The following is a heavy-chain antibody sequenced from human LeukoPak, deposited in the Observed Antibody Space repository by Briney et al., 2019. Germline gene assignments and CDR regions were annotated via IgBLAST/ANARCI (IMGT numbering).Heavy chain of an antibody. D-gene: IGHD6-13*01. J-gene: IGHJ4*02. V-gene: IGHV1-69*05. CDR1: GGTFNNYA. CDR3: ARDPPTTPKPSAAAPDY. Sequence: GASVKVSCKASGGTFNNYAISWVRQAPGQGLEWMGEIIPIVGSTSYAQKFQGRVTMTRDTSTSTVYMELSSLRSEDTAVYYCARDPPTTPKPSAAAPDYWGQGTLVTVSS. CDR2: IIPIVGST.